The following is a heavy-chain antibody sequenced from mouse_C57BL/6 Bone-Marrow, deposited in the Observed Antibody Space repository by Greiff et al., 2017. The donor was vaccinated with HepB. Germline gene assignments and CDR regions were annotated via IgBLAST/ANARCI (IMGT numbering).Heavy chain of an antibody. D-gene: IGHD1-1*01. V-gene: IGHV4-1*01. CDR1: GIDFSRYW. CDR2: INPDSSTI. J-gene: IGHJ3*01. Sequence: GIDFSRYWMSWVRRAPGKGLEWIGEINPDSSTINYAPSLKDKFIISRDNAKNTLYLQMSKVRSEDTALYYCARSLHYYGSSWFAYWGHGTLVTVSA. CDR3: ARSLHYYGSSWFAY.